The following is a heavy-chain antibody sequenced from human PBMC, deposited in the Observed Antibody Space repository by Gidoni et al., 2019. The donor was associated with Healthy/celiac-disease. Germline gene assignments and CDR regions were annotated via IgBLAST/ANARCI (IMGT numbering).Heavy chain of an antibody. V-gene: IGHV1-69*01. CDR2: IIPIFGTA. J-gene: IGHJ3*02. CDR1: GGTFSSYP. D-gene: IGHD1-20*01. Sequence: QVQLVQSGAEVKKPGSSVKVSCKASGGTFSSYPISWVRQAPGQGLEWMGGIIPIFGTANYAQKFQGRVTITADESTSTAYMELSSLRSEDTAVYYCAREEYNWNAAGGDAFDIWGQGTMVTVSS. CDR3: AREEYNWNAAGGDAFDI.